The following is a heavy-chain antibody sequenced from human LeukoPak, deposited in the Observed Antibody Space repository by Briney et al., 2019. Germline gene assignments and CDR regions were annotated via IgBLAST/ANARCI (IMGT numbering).Heavy chain of an antibody. V-gene: IGHV1-69*05. CDR3: ARDFCGSRGRFDY. D-gene: IGHD3-16*01. CDR1: GGTFSSYA. CDR2: IIPIFGTA. Sequence: GASMKVSCKASGGTFSSYAISWVRQAPGQGLEWMGRIIPIFGTANYAQKFQGRVTITTDESTSTAYMELSSLRSEDTAVYYCARDFCGSRGRFDYWGQGALVTVSS. J-gene: IGHJ4*02.